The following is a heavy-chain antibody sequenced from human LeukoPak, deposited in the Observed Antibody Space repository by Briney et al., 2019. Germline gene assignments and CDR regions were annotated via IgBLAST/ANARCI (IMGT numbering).Heavy chain of an antibody. Sequence: ASLKLSCTASGGTISNFAINWVRQAPGQGLEFLGSIIPILGSPNYPPKFQRRATISLDSSTNTAYMELTSLTADASALYCCEGFSSSHGLDVWGQGTTVTVPS. D-gene: IGHD1-26*01. CDR2: IIPILGSP. V-gene: IGHV1-69*11. J-gene: IGHJ6*02. CDR3: EGFSSSHGLDV. CDR1: GGTISNFA.